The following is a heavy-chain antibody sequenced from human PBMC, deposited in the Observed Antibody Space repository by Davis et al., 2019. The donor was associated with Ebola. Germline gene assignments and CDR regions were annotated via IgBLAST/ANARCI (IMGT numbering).Heavy chain of an antibody. J-gene: IGHJ4*02. CDR3: ARTRGEATITFY. D-gene: IGHD5-12*01. CDR1: GYTFTGYY. V-gene: IGHV1-18*04. CDR2: ISAYNGNT. Sequence: ASVKVSCKASGYTFTGYYMHWVRQAPGQGLEWMGWISAYNGNTNYAQKLQGRVTMTTDTSTSTAYMELRSLRSDDTAVYYCARTRGEATITFYWGQGTLVTVSS.